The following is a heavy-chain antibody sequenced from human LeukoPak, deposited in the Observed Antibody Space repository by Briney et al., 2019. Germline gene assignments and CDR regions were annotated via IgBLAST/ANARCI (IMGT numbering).Heavy chain of an antibody. CDR3: VRGAVTGQQCDN. Sequence: GGSLRLSCAASGLPHSSNYMSWVRQAPGKGLEGVSVICSGGSTYYADSVKGRFTISRDNAKNTLYLQMNSLRDEDTAVYYCVRGAVTGQQCDNWGQGTLVTDSS. CDR2: ICSGGST. CDR1: GLPHSSNY. D-gene: IGHD2-21*02. J-gene: IGHJ4*02. V-gene: IGHV3-53*01.